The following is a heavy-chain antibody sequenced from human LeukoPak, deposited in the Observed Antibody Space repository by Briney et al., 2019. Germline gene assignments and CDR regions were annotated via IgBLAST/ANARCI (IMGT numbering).Heavy chain of an antibody. CDR3: ARGYPYYFDY. CDR1: GFTFDDYG. CDR2: INWNGGST. D-gene: IGHD5-12*01. J-gene: IGHJ4*02. V-gene: IGHV3-20*04. Sequence: GGSLRLSCAASGFTFDDYGMSWVRQAPGEGLEWVSGINWNGGSTGYADSVKGRFTISRNNAKNSLYLQMNSLRAEDTALYYCARGYPYYFDYWGQGTLVTVSS.